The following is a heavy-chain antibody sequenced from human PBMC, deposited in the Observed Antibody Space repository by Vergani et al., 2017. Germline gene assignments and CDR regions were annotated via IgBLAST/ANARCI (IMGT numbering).Heavy chain of an antibody. V-gene: IGHV3-21*02. CDR1: GFTFSSYS. CDR2: ISSSSGYI. J-gene: IGHJ6*03. D-gene: IGHD5-12*01. CDR3: ARGGGYDYYYYMDV. Sequence: EAQLLESGGGLVQPGGSLRLSCAASGFTFSSYSMNWVRQAPGKGLEWVSSISSSSGYIYYADSVKGRFTISRDNAKNSLYLQMNSLRAEDTAVYYCARGGGYDYYYYMDVWGKGTTVTVSS.